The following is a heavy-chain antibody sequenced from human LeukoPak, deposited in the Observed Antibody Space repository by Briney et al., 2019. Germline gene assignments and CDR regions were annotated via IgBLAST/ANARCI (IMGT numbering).Heavy chain of an antibody. Sequence: ASVKVSCKASGYTFTSYAMHWVRQAPGQRLEWMGWISAGNGNTKYSQNFQGRVTITRDTSASTAYMELSSLRSEDTAVYYCASGTKGLSFDYWGQGTLVTVSS. J-gene: IGHJ4*02. CDR2: ISAGNGNT. CDR3: ASGTKGLSFDY. CDR1: GYTFTSYA. V-gene: IGHV1-3*01.